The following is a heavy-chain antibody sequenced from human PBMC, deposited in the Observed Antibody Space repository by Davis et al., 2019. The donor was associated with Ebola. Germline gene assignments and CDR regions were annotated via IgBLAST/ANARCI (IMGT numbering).Heavy chain of an antibody. CDR1: GGSISNYY. V-gene: IGHV4-59*01. D-gene: IGHD2-2*02. Sequence: MPSETLSLTCTVSGGSISNYYWSWIRQPPGKGLEWIGYIYYSGSTKYSPSLKSRVMMSVDTSKNQFSLRLNSVTAADTAVYHCARVGRYTYNGMDVWGLGTTVTVSS. CDR2: IYYSGST. CDR3: ARVGRYTYNGMDV. J-gene: IGHJ6*02.